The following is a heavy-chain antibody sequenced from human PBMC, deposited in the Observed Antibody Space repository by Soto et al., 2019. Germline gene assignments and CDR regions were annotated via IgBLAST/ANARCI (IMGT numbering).Heavy chain of an antibody. J-gene: IGHJ6*02. Sequence: GASVKVSCKASGGTFSSYAISWVRQAPGQGLEWMGGIIPIFGTANYAQKFQGRVTITADESTSTAYMELSSLRAEDTALYYCARDWKYSGYEYGIIYYYYGMDVWGQGTTVTVSS. CDR2: IIPIFGTA. CDR1: GGTFSSYA. D-gene: IGHD5-12*01. CDR3: ARDWKYSGYEYGIIYYYYGMDV. V-gene: IGHV1-69*13.